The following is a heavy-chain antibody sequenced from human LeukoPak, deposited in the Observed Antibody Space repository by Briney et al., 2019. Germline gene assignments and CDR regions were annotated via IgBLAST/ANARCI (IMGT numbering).Heavy chain of an antibody. Sequence: ASVKVSCKASGFNFVNYGFSWVRQAPGQGLEWMGWISAYNGVTNYAQNLQDRVTLTTDTSTNTAYMELGSLRYDDTAIYYCGRYGGGGSGWYSDRTMDVWGQGTTVSVSS. CDR2: ISAYNGVT. V-gene: IGHV1-18*01. CDR3: GRYGGGGSGWYSDRTMDV. D-gene: IGHD6-19*01. CDR1: GFNFVNYG. J-gene: IGHJ6*02.